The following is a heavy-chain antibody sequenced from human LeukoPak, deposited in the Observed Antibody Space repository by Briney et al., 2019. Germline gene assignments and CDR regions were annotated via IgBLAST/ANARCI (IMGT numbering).Heavy chain of an antibody. CDR1: GFTFSSYA. J-gene: IGHJ4*02. V-gene: IGHV3-64*01. CDR2: ISSNGGST. Sequence: GGSLRLSCAASGFTFSSYAMHWVRQAPGKGLEYVSGISSNGGSTYYANSVKGRFTISRDNSKNTLYLQMGSLRAEDMAVYYCARGGRAARLFDYWGQGTLVTVSS. CDR3: ARGGRAARLFDY. D-gene: IGHD6-6*01.